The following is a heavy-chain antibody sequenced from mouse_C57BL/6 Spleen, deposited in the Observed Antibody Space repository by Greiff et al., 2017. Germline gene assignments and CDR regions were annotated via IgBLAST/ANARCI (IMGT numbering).Heavy chain of an antibody. CDR3: AREEGYVPFAY. CDR1: GYSFPDYN. V-gene: IGHV1-39*01. CDR2: INPNYGTT. D-gene: IGHD2-2*01. J-gene: IGHJ3*01. Sequence: VQLKQSGPELVKPGASVKISCTASGYSFPDYNMNWVEQSHGKSLEWVGVINPNYGTTSYNQKFKGKATLTVDQSSSTAYMQLNSLTSEDSAVYYCAREEGYVPFAYWGQGTLVTVSA.